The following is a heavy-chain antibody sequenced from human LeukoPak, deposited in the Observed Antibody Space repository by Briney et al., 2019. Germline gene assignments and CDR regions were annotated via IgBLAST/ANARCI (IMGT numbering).Heavy chain of an antibody. J-gene: IGHJ6*03. CDR2: IYYSGST. V-gene: IGHV4-59*01. CDR1: GGSISSYY. CDR3: ARERGRSYGSVPYYYYYMDV. D-gene: IGHD5-18*01. Sequence: SETLSLTCTVSGGSISSYYWSWIRQPPGKGLEWIGYIYYSGSTNYYPSLKSRVTISVDTSKNQFSLKLSSVTAADTAVYYCARERGRSYGSVPYYYYYMDVWGKGTTVTVSS.